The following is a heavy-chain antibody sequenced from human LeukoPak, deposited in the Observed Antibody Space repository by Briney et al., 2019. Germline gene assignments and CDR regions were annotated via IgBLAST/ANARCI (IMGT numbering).Heavy chain of an antibody. D-gene: IGHD6-19*01. Sequence: GSLRLSCAASGFTFSSYSMNWVRQAPGKGLEWVSYISSSSSTIYYADSVKGRFTISSDNAKNSLYLQMNSLRAEDMALYYCAKDVGSSGWYYFDYWGQGTLVTVSS. CDR3: AKDVGSSGWYYFDY. J-gene: IGHJ4*02. CDR1: GFTFSSYS. CDR2: ISSSSSTI. V-gene: IGHV3-48*01.